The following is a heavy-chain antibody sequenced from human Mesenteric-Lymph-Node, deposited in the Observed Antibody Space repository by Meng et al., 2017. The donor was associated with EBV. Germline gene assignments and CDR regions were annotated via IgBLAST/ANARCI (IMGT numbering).Heavy chain of an antibody. D-gene: IGHD3-22*01. J-gene: IGHJ4*02. CDR1: GYSYNGYY. V-gene: IGHV1-2*06. Sequence: QVQLVQVGAELRKPGASVKVSCKASGYSYNGYYIHWVRQAPGQGLEWMGRINPESGDTTYAENFQGRVVMTGDTSVSTAYVELSSLTSDDTAVYYCSQTDYFDNTGYYWGQGTLVTVSS. CDR3: SQTDYFDNTGYY. CDR2: INPESGDT.